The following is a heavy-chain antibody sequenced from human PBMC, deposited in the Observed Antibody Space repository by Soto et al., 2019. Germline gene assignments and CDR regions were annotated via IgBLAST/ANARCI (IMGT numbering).Heavy chain of an antibody. J-gene: IGHJ4*02. CDR2: IFYGGSA. CDR1: GGSISSGGYY. D-gene: IGHD1-7*01. Sequence: PSETLSLTCTVSGGSISSGGYYWSWIRQPPGKGLEWIGYIFYGGSANYNPSLKNRVTISIDTSKNQFSLKLTSVTVADTAVYYCARRELNEITFDYWGQGTLVTVSS. V-gene: IGHV4-61*08. CDR3: ARRELNEITFDY.